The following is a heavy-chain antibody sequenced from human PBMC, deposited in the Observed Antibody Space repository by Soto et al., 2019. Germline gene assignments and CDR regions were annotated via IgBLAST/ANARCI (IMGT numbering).Heavy chain of an antibody. CDR2: IYHSGST. CDR1: GGSISSSNW. CDR3: ASESPGEHIAH. Sequence: QVQLQESGPGLVKPSGTLSLTCAVSGGSISSSNWWSWVRQPPGKGLEWIGEIYHSGSTNYNPSLMSRVTISVDKSKNQFSLKLSSVTAADTAVYSWASESPGEHIAHWGQGTLVTVSS. J-gene: IGHJ4*02. V-gene: IGHV4-4*02. D-gene: IGHD3-16*01.